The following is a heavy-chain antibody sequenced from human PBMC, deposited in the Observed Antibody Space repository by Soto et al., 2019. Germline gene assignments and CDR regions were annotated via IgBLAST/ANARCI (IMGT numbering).Heavy chain of an antibody. V-gene: IGHV1-69*01. J-gene: IGHJ4*02. Sequence: SVKVWCKASGGTFSSYAISWVQQAPGQGLEWMGGIIPIFGTANYAQKFQGRVTITADESTSTAYMELSSLRSEDTAMYYCARDPNYYSGNSGEPFHYWRQGTLVTVTS. CDR2: IIPIFGTA. D-gene: IGHD4-4*01. CDR1: GGTFSSYA. CDR3: ARDPNYYSGNSGEPFHY.